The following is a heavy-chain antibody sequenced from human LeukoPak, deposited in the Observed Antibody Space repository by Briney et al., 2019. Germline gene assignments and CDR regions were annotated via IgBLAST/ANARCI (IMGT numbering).Heavy chain of an antibody. D-gene: IGHD3-9*01. J-gene: IGHJ4*02. CDR3: ARVLRERYFDWLLFG. CDR2: MNPNSGNT. V-gene: IGHV1-8*01. Sequence: ASVKVSCKASGYTFTSYDINWVRQATGQGLEWMGWMNPNSGNTGYAQKFQGRVTMTRNTSISTAYMELSSLRSEDTAVYYCARVLRERYFDWLLFGWGQGTLVTVSS. CDR1: GYTFTSYD.